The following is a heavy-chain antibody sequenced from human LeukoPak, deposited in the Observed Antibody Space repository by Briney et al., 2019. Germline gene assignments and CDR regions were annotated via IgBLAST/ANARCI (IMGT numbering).Heavy chain of an antibody. CDR2: ISYDGSNK. Sequence: GRSLRLSCAASGFTFSRYAMHGVRQAPGKGLEWVAIISYDGSNKYYADSVKGRFTISRDNSKNTLFVQMNSLRVEDTAVYYCARMPYDSSGYYGGKNYYYGMDVWGQGTTVTVSS. D-gene: IGHD3-22*01. J-gene: IGHJ6*02. V-gene: IGHV3-30-3*01. CDR3: ARMPYDSSGYYGGKNYYYGMDV. CDR1: GFTFSRYA.